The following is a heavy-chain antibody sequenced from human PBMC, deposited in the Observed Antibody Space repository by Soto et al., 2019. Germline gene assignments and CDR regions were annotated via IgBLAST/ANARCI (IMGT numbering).Heavy chain of an antibody. CDR3: AREGLTGTIGLYYYYGMDV. CDR1: GGSISRDY. D-gene: IGHD1-7*01. Sequence: SETLSLTCTGSGGSISRDYWSWSRQPPGKGLEWIGYIYYSGSTNYNPSLKSRVTISVDTSKNQFSLKLSSVTAADTAVYYCAREGLTGTIGLYYYYGMDVWGQGTTVT. J-gene: IGHJ6*02. V-gene: IGHV4-59*01. CDR2: IYYSGST.